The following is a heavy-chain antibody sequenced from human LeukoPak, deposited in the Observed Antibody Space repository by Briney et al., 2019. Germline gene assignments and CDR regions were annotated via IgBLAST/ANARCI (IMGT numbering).Heavy chain of an antibody. D-gene: IGHD4-17*01. CDR1: GGSISNYY. CDR2: IYYSGNT. J-gene: IGHJ5*02. CDR3: ARGGTTVTPGLLWFDP. V-gene: IGHV4-59*01. Sequence: SETLSLTCTVSGGSISNYYWSWIRQPPGKGLEWIGYIYYSGNTNYNPSLKSRVTISVDTSKNQFSLKLSSVTAADTAVYYCARGGTTVTPGLLWFDPWGQGTLVTVSS.